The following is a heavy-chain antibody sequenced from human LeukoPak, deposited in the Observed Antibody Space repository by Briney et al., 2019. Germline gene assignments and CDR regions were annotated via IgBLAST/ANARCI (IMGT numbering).Heavy chain of an antibody. J-gene: IGHJ4*02. V-gene: IGHV3-33*01. D-gene: IGHD1-1*01. Sequence: PGGSLRLSCAASRFSFSNYGLHWVRQAPGKGLEWVAVMWSDGTNKYYADSVKGRFTISRDNSKNTLYLQMNSLRAEDTALYFCARDPNGDYWGQGTLVTVSS. CDR1: RFSFSNYG. CDR3: ARDPNGDY. CDR2: MWSDGTNK.